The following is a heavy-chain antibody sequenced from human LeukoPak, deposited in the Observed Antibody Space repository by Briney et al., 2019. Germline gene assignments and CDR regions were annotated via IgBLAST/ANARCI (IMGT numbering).Heavy chain of an antibody. Sequence: PSETLSLTCTVSGYSISDGYYWGWIRQPPGMRLEWIGSIYHSGTTYYNPSLKSRVIMSVNTSKNHFSLRLSSVTAADTAVYYCARHPIVVVPAAILPFDIWGQGTMVTVSS. CDR1: GYSISDGYY. V-gene: IGHV4-38-2*02. J-gene: IGHJ3*02. CDR2: IYHSGTT. CDR3: ARHPIVVVPAAILPFDI. D-gene: IGHD2-2*01.